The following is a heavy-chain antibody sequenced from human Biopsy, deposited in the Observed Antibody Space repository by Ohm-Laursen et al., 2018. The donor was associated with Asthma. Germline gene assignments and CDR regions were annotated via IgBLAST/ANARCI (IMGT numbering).Heavy chain of an antibody. CDR3: AKQLGIRLSYFVS. CDR1: GFMFSDFV. CDR2: ITSSGASV. J-gene: IGHJ4*02. D-gene: IGHD3-16*02. Sequence: GSLRLSCSASGFMFSDFVMTWVRQAPGKGLAWVSHITSSGASVSYADSVKGRFTISRDNSKNTLYLHMTRLMADDTAVYYCAKQLGIRLSYFVSWGQGTLVTVSS. V-gene: IGHV3-23*01.